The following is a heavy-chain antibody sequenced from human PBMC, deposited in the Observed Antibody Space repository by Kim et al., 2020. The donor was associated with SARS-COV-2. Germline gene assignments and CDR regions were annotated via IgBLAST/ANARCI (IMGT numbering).Heavy chain of an antibody. D-gene: IGHD3-10*01. V-gene: IGHV4-61*01. Sequence: SETLSLTCTVSGDSVSSDTYHWSWIRQPPGKGLEWIGQIQYTGSTENSASLKDRLTISLDTSKNQFSLKLTSVTAADTAVYYCATYRAGVGGSGYWGQGTLVTVSS. CDR3: ATYRAGVGGSGY. CDR2: IQYTGST. CDR1: GDSVSSDTYH. J-gene: IGHJ4*02.